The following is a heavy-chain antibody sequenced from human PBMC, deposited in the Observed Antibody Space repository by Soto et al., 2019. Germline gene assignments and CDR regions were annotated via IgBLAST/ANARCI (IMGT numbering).Heavy chain of an antibody. V-gene: IGHV4-30-4*01. Sequence: SETLSLTCTVSGDSISSDGYHWSWIRQSPGKGLEWIGYIYNGGRTFYRPSLESRINMSLDATKNSYSLRLTSVTAADTTVYYCARAPVGLDSINFFDHWGQGILVTVSS. J-gene: IGHJ4*02. CDR2: IYNGGRT. D-gene: IGHD2-21*01. CDR1: GDSISSDGYH. CDR3: ARAPVGLDSINFFDH.